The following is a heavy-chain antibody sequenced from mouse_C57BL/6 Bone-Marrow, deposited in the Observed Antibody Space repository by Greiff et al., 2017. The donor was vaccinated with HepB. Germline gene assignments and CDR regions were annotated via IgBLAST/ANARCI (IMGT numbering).Heavy chain of an antibody. CDR2: INPSNGGT. J-gene: IGHJ1*03. CDR1: GYTFTSYW. Sequence: QVQLQQSGTELVKPGASVKLSCKASGYTFTSYWMHWVKQRPGQGLEWIGNINPSNGGTNYNEKFKSKATLTVDKSSSTAYMQLSSLTSEDSAVYYCARASITTVVATDWYFDVWGTGTTVTVSS. D-gene: IGHD1-1*01. V-gene: IGHV1-53*01. CDR3: ARASITTVVATDWYFDV.